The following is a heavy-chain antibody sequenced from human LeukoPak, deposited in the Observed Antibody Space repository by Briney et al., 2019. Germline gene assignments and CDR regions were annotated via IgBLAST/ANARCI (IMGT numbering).Heavy chain of an antibody. CDR1: GFTFNSYR. V-gene: IGHV3-33*01. Sequence: GGSLRLSCAVSGFTFNSYRMHWVRQAPGKGLEWVAVIWEDGRNKYYADSVKGRFTISRDSPKNTLYLEMSSLRAEDTAVYYCAREWRLRYYFDYWGQGTLVTVSS. D-gene: IGHD4-17*01. J-gene: IGHJ4*02. CDR3: AREWRLRYYFDY. CDR2: IWEDGRNK.